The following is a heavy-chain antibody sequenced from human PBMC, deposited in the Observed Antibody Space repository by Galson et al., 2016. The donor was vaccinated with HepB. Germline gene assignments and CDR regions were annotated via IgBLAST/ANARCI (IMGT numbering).Heavy chain of an antibody. J-gene: IGHJ2*01. D-gene: IGHD3-22*01. V-gene: IGHV1-46*01. CDR2: INPSGGST. CDR1: GYTFTTYY. CDR3: ARGPTVQVSTITMMVVIIKNADWDFDL. Sequence: SVKVSCKASGYTFTTYYIHWVRQAPGQGLEWMGIINPSGGSTTYAQKFQGRVTMTRDTSTSTVYMELGGLRSDDTAVYYCARGPTVQVSTITMMVVIIKNADWDFDLWGRGTLVTVSS.